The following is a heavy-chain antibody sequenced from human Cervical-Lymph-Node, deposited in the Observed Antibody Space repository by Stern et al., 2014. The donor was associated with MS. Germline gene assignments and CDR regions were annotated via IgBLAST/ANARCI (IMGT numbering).Heavy chain of an antibody. Sequence: QVQLVESGAEVKKPGASVKVSCKAVGYSFIRLGITWVRQAPGQGLDWMGWISGDNDHTHYAQKFQGRVTMTTDTSTSTAYMELRGLRSDDTAVYYCARVGYGVNVVGDGVNVLDIWGQGTMVTVSS. D-gene: IGHD1-26*01. CDR2: ISGDNDHT. CDR1: GYSFIRLG. J-gene: IGHJ3*02. V-gene: IGHV1-18*01. CDR3: ARVGYGVNVVGDGVNVLDI.